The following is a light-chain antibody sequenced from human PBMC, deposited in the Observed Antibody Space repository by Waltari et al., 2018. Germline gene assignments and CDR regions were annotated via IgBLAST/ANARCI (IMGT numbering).Light chain of an antibody. CDR1: QNLGSH. Sequence: IVMTQSPAPLPVSPGGRVTLSCRASQNLGSHLAWYQQKPGQAPRLLIFDASTRATGIPARFGGSGSGTEFTLTISSLQSEDSAIYYCQHYHNWPSTFGQGTRLEIK. V-gene: IGKV3-15*01. CDR3: QHYHNWPST. CDR2: DAS. J-gene: IGKJ5*01.